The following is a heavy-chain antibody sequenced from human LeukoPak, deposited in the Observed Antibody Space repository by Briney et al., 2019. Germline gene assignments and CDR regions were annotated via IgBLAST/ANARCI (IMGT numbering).Heavy chain of an antibody. CDR2: INHNSGDT. CDR3: AREKRVAGSRGGFDP. CDR1: GYTFTGYY. Sequence: GASVKVSCKASGYTFTGYYMHWVRQAPGQGLEWMGWINHNSGDTNYAQKFQGRVTMTRDTSISTAYMELRRLRSDDTAVYYCAREKRVAGSRGGFDPWGQGILVTVSS. V-gene: IGHV1-2*02. J-gene: IGHJ5*02. D-gene: IGHD6-19*01.